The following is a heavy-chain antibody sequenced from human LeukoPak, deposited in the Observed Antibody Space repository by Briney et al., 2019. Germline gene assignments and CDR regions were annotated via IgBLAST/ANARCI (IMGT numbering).Heavy chain of an antibody. Sequence: ASLKVSCKASGYTFTSYGISWVRQAPGQGLEWMGWISAYNGNTNYAQKLQGRVTMTTDTSTSTAYMELRSLRSDDTAVYYCARDYIADDSSGNYYSWFDPWGQGTLVTVSS. J-gene: IGHJ5*02. CDR1: GYTFTSYG. D-gene: IGHD3-22*01. CDR3: ARDYIADDSSGNYYSWFDP. CDR2: ISAYNGNT. V-gene: IGHV1-18*01.